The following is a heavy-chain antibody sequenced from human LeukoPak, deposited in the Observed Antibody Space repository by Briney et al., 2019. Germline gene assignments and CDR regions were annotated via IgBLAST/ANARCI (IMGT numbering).Heavy chain of an antibody. CDR2: INPNSGGT. CDR3: AFYYDFWSGSCSAFDI. CDR1: GYTFTGYY. V-gene: IGHV1-2*02. J-gene: IGHJ3*02. Sequence: ASVKVSCKASGYTFTGYYMHWVRQAPGQGLEWMGWINPNSGGTNYAQKFQGRVTMTRDTSISTAYMELSRLRSDDTAVYYCAFYYDFWSGSCSAFDIWGQGTMVTVSS. D-gene: IGHD3-3*01.